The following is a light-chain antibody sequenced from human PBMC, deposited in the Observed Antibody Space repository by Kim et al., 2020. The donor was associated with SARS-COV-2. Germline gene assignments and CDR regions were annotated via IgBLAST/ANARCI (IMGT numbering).Light chain of an antibody. Sequence: SSELTQDPAVSVALGQTVRITCQGDSLRSYFASWYQQKPGQAPLLVIYGKTNRPSGIPDRFSGSSSGRTASLTITGTQAEDEADYYCMSRDTDGPHNYVFGPGTKVTVL. J-gene: IGLJ1*01. CDR2: GKT. CDR1: SLRSYF. V-gene: IGLV3-19*01. CDR3: MSRDTDGPHNYV.